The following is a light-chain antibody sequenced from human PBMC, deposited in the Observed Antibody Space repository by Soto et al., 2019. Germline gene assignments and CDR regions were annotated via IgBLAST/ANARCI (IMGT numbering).Light chain of an antibody. J-gene: IGKJ4*01. CDR1: QGIAGS. CDR2: AES. V-gene: IGKV1-9*01. CDR3: QQVKSYPRT. Sequence: DIQLTQSPSFLSASVGDIFTITCRASQGIAGSLAWYQQKPGKPPKLLIYAESTLQSGVPSRFSGSGSGTRGTLTISSLQPEDFATYDCQQVKSYPRTFGGGTRVEIK.